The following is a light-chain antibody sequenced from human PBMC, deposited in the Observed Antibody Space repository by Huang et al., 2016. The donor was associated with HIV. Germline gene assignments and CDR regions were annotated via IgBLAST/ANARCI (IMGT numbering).Light chain of an antibody. J-gene: IGKJ1*01. CDR1: QVISSS. V-gene: IGKV1-13*02. CDR2: GAS. CDR3: QKYDSYPWT. Sequence: TQLTQSPSSLSANVGDRVVLTCRAGQVISSSVAWYQQKPGKPPRLLIHGASALETGVPGRFSGSGSGTEFTLTISSLQLDDFATYFCQKYDSYPWTFGQGTKVEIK.